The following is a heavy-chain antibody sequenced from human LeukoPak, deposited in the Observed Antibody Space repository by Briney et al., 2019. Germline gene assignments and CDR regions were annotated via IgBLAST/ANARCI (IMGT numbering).Heavy chain of an antibody. Sequence: PGGSLRLSCAASGFTFSNYAMSWVRQAPGKGLEWVSGISSSGTGTYYADSVKGRLTISRDNSKNTLYLQMTSLRAEDTAAYYCAKDPPRYCCYDWGYWGQGILVTVSS. CDR1: GFTFSNYA. CDR3: AKDPPRYCCYDWGY. CDR2: ISSSGTGT. V-gene: IGHV3-23*01. J-gene: IGHJ4*02. D-gene: IGHD5-12*01.